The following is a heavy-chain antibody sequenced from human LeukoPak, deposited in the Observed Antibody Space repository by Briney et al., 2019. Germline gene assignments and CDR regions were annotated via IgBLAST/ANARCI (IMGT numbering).Heavy chain of an antibody. J-gene: IGHJ6*03. D-gene: IGHD5-24*01. CDR2: IYYSGTT. CDR3: AREAGMATTPIGYMDV. Sequence: PSETLSLTCTVSGGSISSSSYDWGWIRQPPGKGLEWIGRIYYSGTTYYNPPLKSRVTISVDASKDQVSLKLNSVTAADTAVYYCAREAGMATTPIGYMDVWGKGTTVTVSS. CDR1: GGSISSSSYD. V-gene: IGHV4-39*02.